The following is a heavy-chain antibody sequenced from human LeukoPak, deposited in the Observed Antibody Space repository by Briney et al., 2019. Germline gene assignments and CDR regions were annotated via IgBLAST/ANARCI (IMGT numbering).Heavy chain of an antibody. D-gene: IGHD1-1*01. CDR1: GFTFSSSA. CDR2: ISGGSDRT. J-gene: IGHJ4*02. Sequence: GGSLRLSCAASGFTFSSSAMSWVRQAAGKGLEWVSTISGGSDRTWYADSVKGRFTISRDNSKNTVDVQLNSLRAENTAVYYWAKFRWTERTVIDCWGQGTLVTVSS. V-gene: IGHV3-23*01. CDR3: AKFRWTERTVIDC.